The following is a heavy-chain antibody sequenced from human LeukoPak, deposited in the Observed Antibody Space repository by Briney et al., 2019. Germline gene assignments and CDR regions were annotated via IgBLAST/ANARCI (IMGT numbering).Heavy chain of an antibody. D-gene: IGHD6-13*01. V-gene: IGHV3-30-3*01. CDR1: GFTFSSYA. J-gene: IGHJ4*02. CDR2: ISYDGSNK. Sequence: GGSLRLSCAASGFTFSSYAMHWVRQAPGKGLEWVAVISYDGSNKYYADSVKGRFTISRDNSKNTLYLQMNSLRAEDTAVYYCARMSGEYSSSWYLDYWGQGTLVTVSS. CDR3: ARMSGEYSSSWYLDY.